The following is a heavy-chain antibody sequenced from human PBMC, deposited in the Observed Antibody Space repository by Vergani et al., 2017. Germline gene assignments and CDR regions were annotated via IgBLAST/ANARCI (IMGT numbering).Heavy chain of an antibody. CDR2: ISARYPST. D-gene: IGHD3-22*01. CDR1: GLTFSACP. CDR3: ARLSYDTTPYLQGGYDC. Sequence: DVHLAESGGGFFQPGGSLRLSCAASGLTFSACPMTWVRQAPGKGLEWVSAISARYPSTYYADSVKGRFTISRDNSKNMLYLQMNSLRAEDTAVYYCARLSYDTTPYLQGGYDCWGQGTLVSVSS. J-gene: IGHJ4*02. V-gene: IGHV3-23*04.